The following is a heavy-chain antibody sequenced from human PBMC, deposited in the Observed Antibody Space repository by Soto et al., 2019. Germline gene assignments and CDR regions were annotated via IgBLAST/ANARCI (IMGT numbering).Heavy chain of an antibody. Sequence: VQLVESGGGLVQPGGSLRFSCAASGFSFSTYSMNWVRQAPGKGLEWVSYISSRSYTIYYVDSVKGRFTISRDNAKNSLYLQMNSLRDEDTAVYYCARGGSSSDNGMDVWGQGTTVTVSS. J-gene: IGHJ6*02. CDR2: ISSRSYTI. V-gene: IGHV3-48*02. CDR1: GFSFSTYS. D-gene: IGHD6-6*01. CDR3: ARGGSSSDNGMDV.